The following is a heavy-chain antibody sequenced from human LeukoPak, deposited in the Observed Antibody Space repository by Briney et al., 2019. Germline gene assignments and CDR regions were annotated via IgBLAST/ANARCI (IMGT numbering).Heavy chain of an antibody. CDR3: AKVYNWNYQLSDY. Sequence: GGSPRLSCAASGFTFDDYGMSWVRHAPGKGLEWVSGINWNGGSTGYADSVKGRFTISRDNAKNSLYLQMNSLRAEDTAVYYCAKVYNWNYQLSDYWGQGTLVTVSS. J-gene: IGHJ4*02. V-gene: IGHV3-20*04. CDR2: INWNGGST. D-gene: IGHD1-1*01. CDR1: GFTFDDYG.